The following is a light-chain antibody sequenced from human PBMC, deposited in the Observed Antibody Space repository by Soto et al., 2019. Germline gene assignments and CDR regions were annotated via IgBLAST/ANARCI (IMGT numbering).Light chain of an antibody. CDR3: NSYTSRATGV. CDR1: SSDVGGYNY. Sequence: QSALTQPASVSGSPGQSITISCTGTSSDVGGYNYVSWYQQHPGRAPKLIIFEVSNRPSGVSDRFSGSKSDNTASLTISGLQAEDEADYYCNSYTSRATGVFGGGTKRTVL. J-gene: IGLJ2*01. V-gene: IGLV2-14*01. CDR2: EVS.